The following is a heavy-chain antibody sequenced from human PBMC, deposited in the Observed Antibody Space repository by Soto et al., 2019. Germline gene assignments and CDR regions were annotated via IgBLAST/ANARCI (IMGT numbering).Heavy chain of an antibody. CDR3: AMVDVYVTPSPQDV. D-gene: IGHD3-16*01. Sequence: ASGKVSRKNSGYNFNRYGTNWVRQAPGHGLEWMGWINNYSGNTNYAQNLQGRVTLTTDTSTSTAYMELRSLRSNDTAIYYCAMVDVYVTPSPQDVWGQGTTVTVSS. V-gene: IGHV1-18*01. CDR1: GYNFNRYG. CDR2: INNYSGNT. J-gene: IGHJ6*02.